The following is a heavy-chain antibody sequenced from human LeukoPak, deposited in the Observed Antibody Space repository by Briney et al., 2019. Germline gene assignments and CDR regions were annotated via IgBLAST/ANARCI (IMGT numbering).Heavy chain of an antibody. D-gene: IGHD2-2*01. J-gene: IGHJ4*02. CDR1: GFTFSSSW. CDR2: IKTDGSTT. Sequence: GGSLRLSCAVSGFTFSSSWMHWVRQAPGKGLVWVSHIKTDGSTTAYADSVKGRFTISRDNAKNTLYLQMNSLRAGDTGVYYCARGNQQLPRSTPDYWGQGTLVTVSS. CDR3: ARGNQQLPRSTPDY. V-gene: IGHV3-74*01.